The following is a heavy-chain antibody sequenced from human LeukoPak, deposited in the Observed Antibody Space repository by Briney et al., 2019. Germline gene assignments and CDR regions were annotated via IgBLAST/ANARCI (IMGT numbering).Heavy chain of an antibody. CDR1: GFTFSNYW. CDR3: ARAAYSSTWYSRYFDL. V-gene: IGHV3-7*01. J-gene: IGHJ2*01. Sequence: GGYLRRSCAASGFTFSNYWMSWVGQAPGKGLEWVANIRQDGSEIYYPGYVKGRFTISRENAKNSLYLQMNSLRAGDTAVYYCARAAYSSTWYSRYFDLWGRGTLVTVSS. CDR2: IRQDGSEI. D-gene: IGHD6-13*01.